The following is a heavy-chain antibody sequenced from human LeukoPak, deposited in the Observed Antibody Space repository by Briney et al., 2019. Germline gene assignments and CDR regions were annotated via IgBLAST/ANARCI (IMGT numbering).Heavy chain of an antibody. D-gene: IGHD2-21*01. Sequence: EASVKVSCKASGYTFTSYGISWVRQAPGQGLEWMGWISAYNGNTNYAQKLQGRVTMTTDTSTSTAYMELRSLRSDDTAVYYCARSPDTIMVVLYYGMDVWGQGTTVTVSS. J-gene: IGHJ6*02. CDR3: ARSPDTIMVVLYYGMDV. CDR2: ISAYNGNT. V-gene: IGHV1-18*01. CDR1: GYTFTSYG.